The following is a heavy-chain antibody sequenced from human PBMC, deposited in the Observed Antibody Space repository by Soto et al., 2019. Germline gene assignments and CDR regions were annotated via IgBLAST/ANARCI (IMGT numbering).Heavy chain of an antibody. CDR2: ISYDGSNK. J-gene: IGHJ6*02. Sequence: GGSLRLSCAASGFTFSSYAMHWVRQAPCKGLEWVAVISYDGSNKYYADSVKGRFTISRDNSKNTLYLQMNSLRAEDTAVYYCARASAVADFTGPSFRNYYYYGMDVWGQGTTVTVSS. V-gene: IGHV3-30-3*01. CDR1: GFTFSSYA. D-gene: IGHD6-19*01. CDR3: ARASAVADFTGPSFRNYYYYGMDV.